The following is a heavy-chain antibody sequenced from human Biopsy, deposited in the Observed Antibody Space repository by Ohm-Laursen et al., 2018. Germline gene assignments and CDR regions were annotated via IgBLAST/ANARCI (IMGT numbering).Heavy chain of an antibody. CDR2: ISPSSGGT. V-gene: IGHV1-2*02. CDR1: GYTFTDYF. J-gene: IGHJ4*02. D-gene: IGHD1-26*01. Sequence: SSVKVSCKASGYTFTDYFLHWVRQAPGQGPEWMGWISPSSGGTNYAQKFQGRVTMIRDTSATTGYMELSSLTFEDTAVYYCAIEVGTYSKPFDYWGQGGQVIVSS. CDR3: AIEVGTYSKPFDY.